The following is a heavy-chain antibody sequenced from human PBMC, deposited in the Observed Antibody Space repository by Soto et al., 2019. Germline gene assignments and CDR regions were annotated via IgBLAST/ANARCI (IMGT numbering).Heavy chain of an antibody. CDR1: GYTFTGYY. V-gene: IGHV1-2*04. Sequence: ASVKVSCKASGYTFTGYYMHWVRQAPGQGLEWMGWINPNSGGTNYAQKFQGWVTMTRDTSISTAYMELSRLRSDDTAVYYCARVFVTAIKTYYFDYWGQGTLVTVSS. D-gene: IGHD5-18*01. J-gene: IGHJ4*02. CDR2: INPNSGGT. CDR3: ARVFVTAIKTYYFDY.